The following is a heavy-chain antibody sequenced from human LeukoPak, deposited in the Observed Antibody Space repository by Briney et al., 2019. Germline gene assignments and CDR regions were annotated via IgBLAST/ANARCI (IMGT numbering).Heavy chain of an antibody. CDR3: ARVPTVTFFDY. V-gene: IGHV4-38-2*02. CDR1: GYSISNAYY. Sequence: SETLSLTCTVSGYSISNAYYWGWIRQPPGKGLEWIGSIYYSASTYYNPSLKSRVTISVDTSKNQFSLKLSSVTAADTAVYYCARVPTVTFFDYWGQGTLVTVSS. J-gene: IGHJ4*02. D-gene: IGHD4-17*01. CDR2: IYYSAST.